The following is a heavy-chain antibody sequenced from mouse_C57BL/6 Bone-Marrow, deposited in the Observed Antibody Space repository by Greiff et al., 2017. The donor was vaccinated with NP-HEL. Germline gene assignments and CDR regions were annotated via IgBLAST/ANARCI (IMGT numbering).Heavy chain of an antibody. CDR3: ARDNSYDAMDY. CDR1: GFTFSSYA. V-gene: IGHV5-4*01. D-gene: IGHD1-1*01. Sequence: EVQRVESGGGLVKPGGSLKLSCAASGFTFSSYAMSWVRQTPEKRLEWVATISDGGSYTYYPDNVKGRFTISRDNAKNNLYLQMSHLKSEDTAMYYCARDNSYDAMDYWGQGTSVTVSS. J-gene: IGHJ4*01. CDR2: ISDGGSYT.